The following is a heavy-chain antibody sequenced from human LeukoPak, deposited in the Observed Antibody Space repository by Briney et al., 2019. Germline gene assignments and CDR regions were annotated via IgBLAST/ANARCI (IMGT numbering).Heavy chain of an antibody. J-gene: IGHJ6*04. Sequence: SETLSLTCAVYGGSFSGYYWSWIRQPPGKGLEWIGEINHSGSTNYNPSLKSRVTISVDTSKNQFSLKLSSVTAADTAVYYCAKRSIFGVVHAWGKGTTVTVSS. CDR1: GGSFSGYY. CDR3: AKRSIFGVVHA. V-gene: IGHV4-34*01. CDR2: INHSGST. D-gene: IGHD3-3*01.